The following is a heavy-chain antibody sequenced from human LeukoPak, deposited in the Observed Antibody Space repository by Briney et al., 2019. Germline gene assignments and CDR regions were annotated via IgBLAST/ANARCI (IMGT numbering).Heavy chain of an antibody. CDR1: GAYFSSSGCY. Sequence: SETLSLICTVSGAYFSSSGCYRGWFRQPPGKRLEWIASIFYDGNTYYNPSLQSRVLISADTSKNHFSLDLEFVTAADTAVYFCARLGASFVSDSGSFPDYRGQGTLVTVSS. J-gene: IGHJ4*02. V-gene: IGHV4-39*02. D-gene: IGHD3-10*01. CDR2: IFYDGNT. CDR3: ARLGASFVSDSGSFPDY.